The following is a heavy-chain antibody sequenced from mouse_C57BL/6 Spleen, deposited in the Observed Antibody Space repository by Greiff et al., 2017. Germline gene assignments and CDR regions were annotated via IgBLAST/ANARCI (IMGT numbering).Heavy chain of an antibody. J-gene: IGHJ2*01. D-gene: IGHD1-1*01. CDR1: GFTFSSYG. Sequence: EVKLMESGGDLVKPGGSLKLSCAASGFTFSSYGMSWVRQTPDKRLEWVATISSGGSYTYYPDSVKGRITISRDNAKNTLYLQMSSLKSEDTAMYYWSRITTVVAQYYFDYWGQGTTLTVSS. CDR3: SRITTVVAQYYFDY. V-gene: IGHV5-6*02. CDR2: ISSGGSYT.